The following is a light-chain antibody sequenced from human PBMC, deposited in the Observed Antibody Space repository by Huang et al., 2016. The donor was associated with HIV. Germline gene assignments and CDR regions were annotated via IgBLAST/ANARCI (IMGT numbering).Light chain of an antibody. CDR2: AAS. CDR1: RDIKTY. Sequence: IQLTQSPSSLSASVGDRVTINCRASRDIKTYLAWFHQRPGRAPKFLIFAASFLESGVPSRFSGSGSGTEFTLTINGLQPEDFGTYYCQQVDSYPRTFGQGTNVDVK. CDR3: QQVDSYPRT. V-gene: IGKV1-9*01. J-gene: IGKJ1*01.